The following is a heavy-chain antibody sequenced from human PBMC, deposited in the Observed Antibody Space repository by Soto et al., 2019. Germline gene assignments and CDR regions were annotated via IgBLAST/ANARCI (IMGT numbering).Heavy chain of an antibody. CDR1: GYSVTSSW. CDR3: ASSPRGYCSSTSCREWGNYYGMDV. Sequence: GESPKSSRKGSGYSVTSSWISWARQMPGKGLEWMGRIDPSDSYTNYSPSFQGHVTISADKSISTAYLQWSSPKASDTAMYYCASSPRGYCSSTSCREWGNYYGMDVWGQGTTVTVSS. V-gene: IGHV5-10-1*01. CDR2: IDPSDSYT. J-gene: IGHJ6*02. D-gene: IGHD2-2*01.